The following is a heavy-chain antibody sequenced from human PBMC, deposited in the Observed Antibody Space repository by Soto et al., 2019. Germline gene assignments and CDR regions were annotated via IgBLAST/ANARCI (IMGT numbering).Heavy chain of an antibody. J-gene: IGHJ6*02. CDR2: IYYSGTT. V-gene: IGHV4-30-2*01. CDR3: ARGHYYYGMDV. Sequence: SETLSLTCTVSNGSVSSGTYSWSWVRQPPGKGLEWIGYIYYSGTTYYTPSLKSRLTMSMDRANDHFSLNLTCVTAADTAVYFCARGHYYYGMDVRGQGTTVPVSS. CDR1: NGSVSSGTYS.